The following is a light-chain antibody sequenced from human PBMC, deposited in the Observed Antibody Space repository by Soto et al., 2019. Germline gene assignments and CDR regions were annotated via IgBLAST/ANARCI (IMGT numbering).Light chain of an antibody. CDR3: QQYYSSPRT. V-gene: IGKV4-1*01. CDR2: WAS. CDR1: QSVLYSSTNKNY. Sequence: DIVMTQSPDSLAVSLGERATINCKSSQSVLYSSTNKNYLAWYQQKAGQPPKLLIYWASTRESGVPDRISGSGSGTDFTLTISSVQAEDVAVYYCQQYYSSPRTFGQGTKLEIK. J-gene: IGKJ2*01.